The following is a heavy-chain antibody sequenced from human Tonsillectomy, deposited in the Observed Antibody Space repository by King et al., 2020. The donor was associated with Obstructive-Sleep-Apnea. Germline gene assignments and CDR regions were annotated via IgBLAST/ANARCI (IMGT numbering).Heavy chain of an antibody. CDR1: GGSVSSGSYY. J-gene: IGHJ3*02. CDR2: IYYSGST. V-gene: IGHV4-61*01. Sequence: VQLQESGPGLVKPSETLSLTCTVSGGSVSSGSYYWRWIRQPPGKGLEWIGYIYYSGSTNYNPSLKSRVTISVDTSKNQFSLKLSSVTAADTAVYYCAREDTAMGGAFDIWGQGTMVTVSS. CDR3: AREDTAMGGAFDI. D-gene: IGHD5-18*01.